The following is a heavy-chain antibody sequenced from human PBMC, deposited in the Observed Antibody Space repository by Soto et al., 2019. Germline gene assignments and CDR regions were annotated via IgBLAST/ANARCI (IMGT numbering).Heavy chain of an antibody. V-gene: IGHV3-30-3*01. Sequence: QVQLVESGGGVVQPGRSLRLSCAASGFTFSSYAMLWVRQAPGKGLEWVAVISYDGSNKYYADSVKGRFTISRDNSKNALFLQMNSLSAEDTAVYYCTRVPDYSLYTMDVWGQGTTVSVSS. CDR3: TRVPDYSLYTMDV. D-gene: IGHD4-4*01. J-gene: IGHJ6*02. CDR2: ISYDGSNK. CDR1: GFTFSSYA.